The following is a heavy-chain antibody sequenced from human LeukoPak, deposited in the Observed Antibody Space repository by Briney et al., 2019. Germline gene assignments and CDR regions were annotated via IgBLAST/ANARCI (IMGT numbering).Heavy chain of an antibody. D-gene: IGHD3-22*01. CDR3: ARGVSYYDSSGYYNEYFQH. Sequence: SETLSLTCTVSGGSISSSSYYWGWIRQPPGKGLEWIGSIYYSGSTYYNPSLKSRVTISVDTSKNQFSLKLSSVTAADTAVYYCARGVSYYDSSGYYNEYFQHWGQGTLVTVSS. CDR2: IYYSGST. CDR1: GGSISSSSYY. J-gene: IGHJ1*01. V-gene: IGHV4-39*07.